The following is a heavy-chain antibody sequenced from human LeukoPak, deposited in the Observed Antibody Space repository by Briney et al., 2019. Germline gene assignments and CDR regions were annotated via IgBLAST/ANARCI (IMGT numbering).Heavy chain of an antibody. D-gene: IGHD6-19*01. CDR2: INHSGST. CDR1: GGSFSGYY. CDR3: GRGSSGWYAGWYY. J-gene: IGHJ4*02. Sequence: PSETLSLTCAVYGGSFSGYYWSWIRQPPGKGLEWIGEINHSGSTNYNPSLKSRVTISVDTSKNQFSLKLSSVTAADTAVYYCGRGSSGWYAGWYYWGQGTLVTVSS. V-gene: IGHV4-34*01.